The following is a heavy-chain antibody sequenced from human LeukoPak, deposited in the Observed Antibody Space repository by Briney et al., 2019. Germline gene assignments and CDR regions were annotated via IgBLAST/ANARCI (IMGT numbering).Heavy chain of an antibody. CDR1: GGSISSSSYY. J-gene: IGHJ5*02. CDR2: IYYSGST. CDR3: ARLSVYYDSSGPLPGGWFDP. D-gene: IGHD3-22*01. V-gene: IGHV4-39*01. Sequence: KPSETLSLTCTVSGGSISSSSYYWGWIRQPPGKGLEWIGSIYYSGSTYYNPSLKSRVTISVDTSKNQFSLKLSSVTAADTAVYYCARLSVYYDSSGPLPGGWFDPWGQGTLVTVSS.